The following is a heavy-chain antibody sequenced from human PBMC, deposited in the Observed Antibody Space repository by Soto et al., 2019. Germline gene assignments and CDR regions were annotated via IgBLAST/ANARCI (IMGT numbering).Heavy chain of an antibody. Sequence: GGSLRLSCAASGFTFSSYAMNWVRQAPGKGLEWVSAIGGSGDSTYYADSVKGRFTISRDNSKSTLFLQMNSLRAEDTAIYYCAKDGRDRSLVSFCGQRSLVTVSS. V-gene: IGHV3-23*01. J-gene: IGHJ1*01. D-gene: IGHD2-15*01. CDR1: GFTFSSYA. CDR2: IGGSGDST. CDR3: AKDGRDRSLVSF.